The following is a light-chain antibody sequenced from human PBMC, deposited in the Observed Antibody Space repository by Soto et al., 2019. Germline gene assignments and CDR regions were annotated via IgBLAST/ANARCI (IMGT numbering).Light chain of an antibody. CDR1: QHVSTY. CDR3: QQRGDLIVT. Sequence: EILLTQSPATLSLSPGEGATLSCRASQHVSTYVAWYQQKPGHAPRLLIFDASNRATGVPARFSGSGSGTDFTLTISNLEPGDSGIYYCQQRGDLIVTFGGGTKLEI. V-gene: IGKV3-11*01. CDR2: DAS. J-gene: IGKJ4*01.